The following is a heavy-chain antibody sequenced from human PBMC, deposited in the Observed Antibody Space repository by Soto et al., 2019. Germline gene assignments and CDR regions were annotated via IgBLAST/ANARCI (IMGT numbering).Heavy chain of an antibody. CDR1: GFTFSNFA. CDR3: AKAYDYIWGSYPREIDY. CDR2: ISRTGGAA. Sequence: EVQLLESGGGLVQPGGSLRLSCAASGFTFSNFAMFWVRQAPGKGLEWVSSISRTGGAAHYADSVNGRFTISRNNSKHTLFLQMDSLRAEDTAVYYCAKAYDYIWGSYPREIDYWGQGTLVTVSS. V-gene: IGHV3-23*01. J-gene: IGHJ4*02. D-gene: IGHD3-16*02.